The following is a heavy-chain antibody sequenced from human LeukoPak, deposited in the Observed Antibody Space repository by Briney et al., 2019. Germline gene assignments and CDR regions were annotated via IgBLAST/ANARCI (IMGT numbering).Heavy chain of an antibody. CDR2: ISYDGSNK. Sequence: GGSLRLSCAASGFTFSSYAMYWVRQAPGKGLEWVAVISYDGSNKYYADSVKGRFTISRDNSKNTLYLQMNSLRAEDTAVYYCARDLEWLSISAYYYYGMDVWGQGPRSPSP. CDR3: ARDLEWLSISAYYYYGMDV. D-gene: IGHD3-3*01. CDR1: GFTFSSYA. J-gene: IGHJ6*02. V-gene: IGHV3-30-3*01.